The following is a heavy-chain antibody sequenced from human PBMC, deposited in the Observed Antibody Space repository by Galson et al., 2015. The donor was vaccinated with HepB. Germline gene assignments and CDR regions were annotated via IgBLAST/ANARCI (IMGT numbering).Heavy chain of an antibody. V-gene: IGHV1-18*01. CDR2: ISAYNGNT. Sequence: SVKVSCKASGYTFTSYGISWVRQAPGQGLEWMGWISAYNGNTNYAQKLQGRVTMTTDTSTSTAYMELRSLRSDDTAVYYCARDLAIVVVPAAISWFDPWGQGTLVTVSS. D-gene: IGHD2-2*03. CDR1: GYTFTSYG. CDR3: ARDLAIVVVPAAISWFDP. J-gene: IGHJ5*02.